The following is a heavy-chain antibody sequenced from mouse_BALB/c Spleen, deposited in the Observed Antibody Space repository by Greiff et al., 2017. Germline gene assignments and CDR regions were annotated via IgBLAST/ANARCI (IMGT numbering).Heavy chain of an antibody. CDR2: ISYSGST. Sequence: VQLQQSGPGLVKPSQSLSLTCTVTGYSITSDYAWNWIRQFPGNKLEWMGYISYSGSTSYNPSLKSRISITRDTSKNQCFLQLNSVTTEDTATYYCARGGYYWYFDVWGAGTTVTVSS. CDR1: GYSITSDYA. D-gene: IGHD2-2*01. CDR3: ARGGYYWYFDV. J-gene: IGHJ1*01. V-gene: IGHV3-2*02.